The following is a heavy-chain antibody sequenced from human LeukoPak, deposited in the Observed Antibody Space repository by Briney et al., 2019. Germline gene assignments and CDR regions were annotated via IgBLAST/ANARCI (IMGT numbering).Heavy chain of an antibody. Sequence: ASVKVSCKVSGYTLTELSMHWVRQAPGKGLEWMGGFDPEDGETIYAQKFQGRVTMTEDKSTSTAYMELSSLRSEDTAVYYCARARGRYYDSSGYFDYWGQGTLVTVSS. CDR3: ARARGRYYDSSGYFDY. J-gene: IGHJ4*02. D-gene: IGHD3-22*01. CDR2: FDPEDGET. V-gene: IGHV1-24*01. CDR1: GYTLTELS.